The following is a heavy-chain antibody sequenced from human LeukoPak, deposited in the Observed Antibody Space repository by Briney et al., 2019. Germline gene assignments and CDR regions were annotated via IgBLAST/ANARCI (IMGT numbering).Heavy chain of an antibody. D-gene: IGHD1-26*01. CDR2: ISAYNGNT. V-gene: IGHV1-18*01. J-gene: IGHJ6*03. Sequence: ASVKVSCKASGYTFTSYGISWVRQAPGQGLEWMGWISAYNGNTNYAQKLQGRVTMTTDTSTSTAYMELRSLRSDDTAVYYCAREGATVDHYYYYYMDVWGKGTTVTVSS. CDR1: GYTFTSYG. CDR3: AREGATVDHYYYYYMDV.